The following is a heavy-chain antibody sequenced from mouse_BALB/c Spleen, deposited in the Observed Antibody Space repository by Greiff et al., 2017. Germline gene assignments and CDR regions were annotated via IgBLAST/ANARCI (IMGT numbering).Heavy chain of an antibody. J-gene: IGHJ3*01. CDR2: IDPANGNT. CDR3: ASNYGIPGFAY. D-gene: IGHD2-1*01. V-gene: IGHV14-3*02. Sequence: DVHLVESGAELVKPGASVKLSCTASGFNIKDTYMHWVKQRPEQGLEWIGRIDPANGNTKYDPKFQGKATITADTSSNTAYLQLSSLTSEDTAVYYCASNYGIPGFAYWGQGTLVTVSA. CDR1: GFNIKDTY.